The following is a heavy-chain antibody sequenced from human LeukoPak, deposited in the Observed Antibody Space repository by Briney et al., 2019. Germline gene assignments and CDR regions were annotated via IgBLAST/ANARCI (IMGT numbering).Heavy chain of an antibody. CDR2: ISGSGGST. V-gene: IGHV3-23*01. CDR3: AKDLITVTTLYYFDY. J-gene: IGHJ4*02. CDR1: GFTFSSYA. D-gene: IGHD4-17*01. Sequence: GGSLRLSCAASGFTFSSYAMSWVRQAPGKGLEWVSAISGSGGSTYYADSVKGRFTISRDNSKNTLYPQMNSLRAEDTAVYYCAKDLITVTTLYYFDYWGQGTLVTVSS.